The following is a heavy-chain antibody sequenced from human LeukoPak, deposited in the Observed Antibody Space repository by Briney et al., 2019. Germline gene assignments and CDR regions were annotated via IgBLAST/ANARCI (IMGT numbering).Heavy chain of an antibody. V-gene: IGHV3-53*01. CDR1: GFIVSSIY. CDR2: IYSDDNT. Sequence: GGSLRLSCAASGFIVSSIYMSWVRQAPGKGLEWVSVIYSDDNTYYVDSVKGRFTISRDNSKNTVYLQMNSLRAEDTAVYYCAGGILDYWGQGTLVTVSS. J-gene: IGHJ4*02. CDR3: AGGILDY.